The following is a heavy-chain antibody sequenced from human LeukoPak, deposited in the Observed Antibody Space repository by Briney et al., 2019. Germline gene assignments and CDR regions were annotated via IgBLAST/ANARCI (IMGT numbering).Heavy chain of an antibody. CDR1: GGSISSGGYY. CDR3: ARDGSYGVPAAIWDNWFDP. V-gene: IGHV4-30-2*01. D-gene: IGHD2-2*01. J-gene: IGHJ5*02. CDR2: IHHSGTT. Sequence: SETLSLTCTASGGSISSGGYYWSWIRQPPGKGLEWIGYIHHSGTTYYNPSLKSRVTISVDRSKNQFSLNLSSVTAADTAVYYCARDGSYGVPAAIWDNWFDPWGQGTLVTVSS.